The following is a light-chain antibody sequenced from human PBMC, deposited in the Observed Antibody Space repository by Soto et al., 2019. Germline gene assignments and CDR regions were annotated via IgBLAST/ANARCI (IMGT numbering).Light chain of an antibody. Sequence: EIVMTQSPATLSVSPGERATLSCRASQSLTNKLAWYQQKPGQAPRLLISGASTRAAGIPARFSGSGSGTEFTLTISSLQSEDFAVYYCQQYSNWPLTFGGGTKVDI. J-gene: IGKJ4*01. CDR2: GAS. CDR3: QQYSNWPLT. V-gene: IGKV3-15*01. CDR1: QSLTNK.